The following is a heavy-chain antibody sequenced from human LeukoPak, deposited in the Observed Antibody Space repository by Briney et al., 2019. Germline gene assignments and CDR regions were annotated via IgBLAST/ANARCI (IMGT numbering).Heavy chain of an antibody. Sequence: GGSLRLSCAASGFTFSRYAMSWVRQTPGKGLEWVTAVSGSGGSTNYADSVRGRFTISRDNSKNTLYLQMNSLRAEDTAVFYCAKCYGDDGSLFDCWGQGTLVIVSS. CDR1: GFTFSRYA. J-gene: IGHJ4*02. V-gene: IGHV3-23*01. D-gene: IGHD4-17*01. CDR2: VSGSGGST. CDR3: AKCYGDDGSLFDC.